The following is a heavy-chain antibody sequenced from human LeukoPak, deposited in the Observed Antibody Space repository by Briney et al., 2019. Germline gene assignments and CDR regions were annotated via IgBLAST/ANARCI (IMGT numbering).Heavy chain of an antibody. CDR3: ARDLTGGSIDAFDI. J-gene: IGHJ3*02. CDR1: GGSISSGGYY. Sequence: PSQTLSLTCTVSGGSISSGGYYWSWIRQPPGKGLEWIGYIYHSGSTYYNPSLKSRVTISVDRSKNQFSLKLSSVTAADTAVYYCARDLTGGSIDAFDIWGQGTMVTVSS. D-gene: IGHD7-27*01. V-gene: IGHV4-30-2*01. CDR2: IYHSGST.